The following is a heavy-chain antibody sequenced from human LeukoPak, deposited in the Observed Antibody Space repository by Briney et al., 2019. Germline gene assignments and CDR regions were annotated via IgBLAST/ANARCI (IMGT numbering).Heavy chain of an antibody. CDR3: ARGLGMGYFDY. V-gene: IGHV4-61*01. CDR1: GGSVSSGSYY. Sequence: PSETLSLTCSVSGGSVSSGSYYWSWIRQPPGKGLEWIGYIYYSGSTNYNPSLKSRVTISVDTSKNQFSLKLSSVTAADTAVYYCARGLGMGYFDYWGQGTLVTVSS. D-gene: IGHD7-27*01. J-gene: IGHJ4*02. CDR2: IYYSGST.